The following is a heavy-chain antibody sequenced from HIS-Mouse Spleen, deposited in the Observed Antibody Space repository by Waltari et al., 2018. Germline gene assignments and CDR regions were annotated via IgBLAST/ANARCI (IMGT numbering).Heavy chain of an antibody. CDR2: IYYSGST. CDR1: GGSISSYY. J-gene: IGHJ3*02. Sequence: QVQLQESGPGLVKPSETLSPTCTVSGGSISSYYWSWIRQPPGKGLEWIGYIYYSGSTNYNPSLKSRVTISVDTSKNQFSLKLSSVTAADTAVYYCARKASDDSSGYDIWGQGTMVTVSS. V-gene: IGHV4-59*01. CDR3: ARKASDDSSGYDI. D-gene: IGHD3-22*01.